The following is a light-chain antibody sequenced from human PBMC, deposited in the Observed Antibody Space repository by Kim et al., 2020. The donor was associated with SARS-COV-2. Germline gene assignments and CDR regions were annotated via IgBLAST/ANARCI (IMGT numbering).Light chain of an antibody. Sequence: SVSPGERATLSCRASQNVNSHLAWYQQKPGQTPRLLIYGAISRATGIPARFSGSGSQTEFTLTISSLQSEDFAVYYCLQYDSWPQFGQGTKVDIK. J-gene: IGKJ1*01. CDR1: QNVNSH. CDR2: GAI. V-gene: IGKV3-15*01. CDR3: LQYDSWPQ.